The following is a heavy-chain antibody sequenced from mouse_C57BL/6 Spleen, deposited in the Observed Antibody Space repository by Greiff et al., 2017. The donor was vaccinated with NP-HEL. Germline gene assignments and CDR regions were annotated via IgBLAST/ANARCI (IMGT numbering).Heavy chain of an antibody. CDR3: ARWRASSGHYFDY. Sequence: VQLVESGAELARPGASVKLSCKASGYTFTSYGISWVKQRTGQGLEWIGEIYPRSGNTYYNEKFKGKATLTADKSSSTAYMELRSLTSEDSAVYFCARWRASSGHYFDYWGQGTTLTVSS. CDR2: IYPRSGNT. J-gene: IGHJ2*01. D-gene: IGHD3-2*02. CDR1: GYTFTSYG. V-gene: IGHV1-81*01.